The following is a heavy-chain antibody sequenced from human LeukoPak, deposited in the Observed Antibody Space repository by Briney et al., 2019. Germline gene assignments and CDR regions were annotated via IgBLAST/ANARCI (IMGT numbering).Heavy chain of an antibody. V-gene: IGHV3-7*03. CDR2: IKQDGSEK. D-gene: IGHD3-22*01. CDR3: ARDTGAMIAGGY. CDR1: GFNFNGYW. J-gene: IGHJ4*02. Sequence: PGGSLRLSCAASGFNFNGYWMTWVRQAPGKGLECVANIKQDGSEKFYVDSVKGRFTISRDNSKNTLYLQMNSLRAEDTAVYYCARDTGAMIAGGYWGQGTLVTVSS.